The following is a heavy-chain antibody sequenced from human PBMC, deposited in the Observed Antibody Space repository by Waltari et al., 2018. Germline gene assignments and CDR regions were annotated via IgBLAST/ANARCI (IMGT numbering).Heavy chain of an antibody. CDR3: ARVALENYYYYYYMDV. D-gene: IGHD1-1*01. V-gene: IGHV4-61*02. CDR2: IYTSGST. J-gene: IGHJ6*03. Sequence: QVQLQESGPGLVKPSQTLSLTCTVSGGSISSGSYYWSWIRQPAGKGLEWIGRIYTSGSTNYNPSLKSRVTISVDTSKNQFSLKLSSVTAADTAVYYCARVALENYYYYYYMDVWGKGTTVTISS. CDR1: GGSISSGSYY.